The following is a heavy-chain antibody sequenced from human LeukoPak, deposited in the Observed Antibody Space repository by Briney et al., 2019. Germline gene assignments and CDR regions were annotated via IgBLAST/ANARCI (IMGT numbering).Heavy chain of an antibody. Sequence: SVKVSCKASGYTFTNYAMNWVRQAPGQGLEWMGGIIPIFGTANYAQKFQGRVTITADESTSTAYMELSSLRSEDTAVYYCATTTNDYGEFDYWGQGTLVTVSS. D-gene: IGHD4-17*01. V-gene: IGHV1-69*13. J-gene: IGHJ4*02. CDR2: IIPIFGTA. CDR1: GYTFTNYA. CDR3: ATTTNDYGEFDY.